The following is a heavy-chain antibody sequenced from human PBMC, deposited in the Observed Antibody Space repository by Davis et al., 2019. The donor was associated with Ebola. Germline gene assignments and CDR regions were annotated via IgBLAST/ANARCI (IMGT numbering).Heavy chain of an antibody. Sequence: PSETLSLTCTVSGGSISTSYWSWIRQPAGKGLEWIGRVYTSGSTTYNPSLRSRVTMSVDTSINQFSLKLSSVTAANTAVHFCARAPPYYCWGGRCYSYYFDSWGQGTLVTVSS. D-gene: IGHD2-15*01. J-gene: IGHJ4*02. V-gene: IGHV4-4*07. CDR1: GGSISTSY. CDR2: VYTSGST. CDR3: ARAPPYYCWGGRCYSYYFDS.